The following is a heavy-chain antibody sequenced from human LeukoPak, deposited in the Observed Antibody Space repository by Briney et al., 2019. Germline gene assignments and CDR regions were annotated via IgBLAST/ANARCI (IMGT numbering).Heavy chain of an antibody. J-gene: IGHJ5*02. CDR1: GGTFSSYA. D-gene: IGHD5/OR15-5a*01. CDR2: IIPIFGTA. V-gene: IGHV1-69*13. Sequence: ASVKVSCKASGGTFSSYAISWVRQAPGQGLEWMGGIIPIFGTANYAQKFQGRVTITADESTSTAYMELSSLRSEDTAVYYCARDRSTTTGHWFDPWGQGTLVTVPS. CDR3: ARDRSTTTGHWFDP.